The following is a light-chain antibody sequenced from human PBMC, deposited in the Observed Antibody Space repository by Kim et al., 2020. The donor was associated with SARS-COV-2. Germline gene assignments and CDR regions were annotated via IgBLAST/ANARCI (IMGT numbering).Light chain of an antibody. CDR1: KLGDKY. CDR2: QDN. J-gene: IGLJ1*01. Sequence: PGQAVSITCSGDKLGDKYVSWYQQKPGQSPVVVIYQDNKRPSGIPERFSGSNSGNTATLTISGTQAMDEADYYCQAWDSSTHNYVFGAGTKVTVL. V-gene: IGLV3-1*01. CDR3: QAWDSSTHNYV.